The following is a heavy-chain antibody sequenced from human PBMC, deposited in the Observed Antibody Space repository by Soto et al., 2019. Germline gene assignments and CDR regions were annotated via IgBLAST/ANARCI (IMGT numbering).Heavy chain of an antibody. D-gene: IGHD6-13*01. CDR3: ARLIAAAGTYYYYYYGMDV. V-gene: IGHV4-39*01. CDR1: GGSISSSSYY. Sequence: SETLSLTCTVSGGSISSSSYYWGWIRQPPGKGLEWIGSIYYSGSTYYNPSLKSRVTISVDTSKNQFSLKLSSVTAADTAVYYCARLIAAAGTYYYYYYGMDVWGQGTTVT. J-gene: IGHJ6*02. CDR2: IYYSGST.